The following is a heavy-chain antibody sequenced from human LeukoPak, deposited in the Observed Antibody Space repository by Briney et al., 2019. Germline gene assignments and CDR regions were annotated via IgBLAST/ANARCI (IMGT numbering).Heavy chain of an antibody. CDR1: GGSISSGGYY. Sequence: SETLSLTCTVSGGSISSGGYYWSWIRQPPGKGLEWIGYIYHSGSTNYNPSLKSRVTISVDTSKNQFSLKLSSVTAADTAVYYCARHPDPIAVAGPRADYWGQGTLVTVSS. CDR2: IYHSGST. V-gene: IGHV4-61*08. CDR3: ARHPDPIAVAGPRADY. J-gene: IGHJ4*02. D-gene: IGHD6-19*01.